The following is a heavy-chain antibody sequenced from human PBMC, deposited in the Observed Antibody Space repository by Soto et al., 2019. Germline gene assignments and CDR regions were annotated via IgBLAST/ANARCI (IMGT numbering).Heavy chain of an antibody. V-gene: IGHV1-3*01. CDR1: GYTFRAYP. D-gene: IGHD4-17*01. Sequence: QVQLVQSGAEVKKTGASVKVSCKASGYTFRAYPIYWVRQAPGQRLECMGWINASNGNTRYSEKFEGRVTFTRDTSATTAYMEFSSLRSEDTAVYFCARDTDLTLVTTLDYWGQGTPVTVSS. J-gene: IGHJ4*02. CDR3: ARDTDLTLVTTLDY. CDR2: INASNGNT.